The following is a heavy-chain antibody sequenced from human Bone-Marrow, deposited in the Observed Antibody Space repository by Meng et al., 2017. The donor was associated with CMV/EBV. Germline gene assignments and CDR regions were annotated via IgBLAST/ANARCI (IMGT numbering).Heavy chain of an antibody. CDR1: GFTFSSYW. CDR3: ARNNRGITIFGVVTHFDY. D-gene: IGHD3-3*01. CDR2: IKQDGSEK. Sequence: GGSLRLSCAASGFTFSSYWMSWVRQAPGKGLEWVANIKQDGSEKYYVDSVKGRFTISRDNAKNSLYLQMNSLRAEDTAVYYCARNNRGITIFGVVTHFDYWGQGTLVTVSS. J-gene: IGHJ4*02. V-gene: IGHV3-7*01.